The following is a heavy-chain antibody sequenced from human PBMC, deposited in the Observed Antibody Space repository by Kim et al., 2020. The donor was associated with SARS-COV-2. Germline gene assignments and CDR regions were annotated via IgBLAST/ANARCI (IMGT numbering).Heavy chain of an antibody. J-gene: IGHJ6*03. V-gene: IGHV3-23*01. D-gene: IGHD3-10*01. CDR2: ISNSGSS. Sequence: GGSLRLSCAASGFTFSNYGFNWVRQAPGKALEWVSAISNSGSSFDADSVKGRFTISRDNSKNTLFLQMNSLRAEDTAVYYCAKRNGYHGSGYMDVWGQGTTVPVSS. CDR1: GFTFSNYG. CDR3: AKRNGYHGSGYMDV.